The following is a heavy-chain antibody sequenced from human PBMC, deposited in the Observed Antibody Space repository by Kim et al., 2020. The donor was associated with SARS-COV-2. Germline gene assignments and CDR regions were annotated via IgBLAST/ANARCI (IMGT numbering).Heavy chain of an antibody. CDR3: ARGITGTTRSWSVHVYFDL. D-gene: IGHD1-7*01. J-gene: IGHJ2*01. V-gene: IGHV5-51*01. Sequence: GESLKISCKGSGYSFTSYWIGWVRQMPGKGLEWMGIIYPGDSDTRYSPSFQGQVTISADKSISTAYLQWSSLKASDTAMYYCARGITGTTRSWSVHVYFDLWGRGTLAT. CDR1: GYSFTSYW. CDR2: IYPGDSDT.